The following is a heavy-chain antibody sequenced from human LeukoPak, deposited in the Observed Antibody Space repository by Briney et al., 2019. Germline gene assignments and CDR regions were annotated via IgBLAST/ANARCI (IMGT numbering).Heavy chain of an antibody. CDR2: IYYSGST. V-gene: IGHV4-59*01. CDR3: AISRAFDI. Sequence: SETLSLTCTVSGGSISSYYWSWLRQPPGKGLEWIGYIYYSGSTNYNPYLKSRVTISVDTSKNQFSLKLSSVTAADTAVYYCAISRAFDIWGQGTMGTVSS. J-gene: IGHJ3*02. CDR1: GGSISSYY.